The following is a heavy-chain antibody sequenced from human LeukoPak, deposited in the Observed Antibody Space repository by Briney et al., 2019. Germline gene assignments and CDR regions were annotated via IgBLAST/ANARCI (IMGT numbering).Heavy chain of an antibody. CDR2: LYNGNTT. J-gene: IGHJ4*02. D-gene: IGHD2-21*02. CDR1: DFTVFYTY. Sequence: GGSLRLSCVASDFTVFYTYMTWLRQAPGKGLEWVSVLYNGNTTYYADSVRGRFTISRDFSKSTLYLQMDSLRAEDTAVYYCARDVTARGHFDFWGQGTLVTVAS. CDR3: ARDVTARGHFDF. V-gene: IGHV3-53*01.